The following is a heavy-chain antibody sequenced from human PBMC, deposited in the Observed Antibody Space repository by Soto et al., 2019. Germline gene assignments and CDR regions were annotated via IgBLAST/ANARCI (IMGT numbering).Heavy chain of an antibody. V-gene: IGHV4-30-4*01. J-gene: IGHJ4*02. D-gene: IGHD5-18*01. CDR3: ARGIQLWSYYFDY. CDR2: IYYSGST. Sequence: SETLSLTCTVSGGSISSGDYYWSWIRQPPGKGLEWIGYIYYSGSTYYNPSLKSRVTISVDTSKNQFSLKLSSVTAADTAVYYCARGIQLWSYYFDYWGQGTLVTAPQ. CDR1: GGSISSGDYY.